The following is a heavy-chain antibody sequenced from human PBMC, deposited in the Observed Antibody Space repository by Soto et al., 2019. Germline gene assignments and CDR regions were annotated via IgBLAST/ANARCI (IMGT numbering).Heavy chain of an antibody. CDR2: IYYSGST. D-gene: IGHD1-1*01. CDR1: GGSISSYY. V-gene: IGHV4-59*01. J-gene: IGHJ6*02. Sequence: QVQVQESGPGLVKPSETLSLTCTVSGGSISSYYWNWIRQPPEKGLEWIGYIYYSGSTNYNPSLKSRVTMSVDTSKNQFSLKLTSVTAADTAVYYCARGTGSYYYGMDVWGQGTTVTVSS. CDR3: ARGTGSYYYGMDV.